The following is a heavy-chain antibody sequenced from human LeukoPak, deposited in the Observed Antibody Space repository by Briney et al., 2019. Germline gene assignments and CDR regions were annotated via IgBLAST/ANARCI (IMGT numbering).Heavy chain of an antibody. Sequence: GGSLRLSCAASGFTFSSYAMSWVRQAPGKGLEWVSAISGSGGSTYYADSVKGWFTISRDNSKNTLYLQMNSLRAEDTAVYYCAKERRYSSGWYDLFDYWGQGTLVTVSS. J-gene: IGHJ4*02. V-gene: IGHV3-23*01. CDR2: ISGSGGST. D-gene: IGHD6-19*01. CDR1: GFTFSSYA. CDR3: AKERRYSSGWYDLFDY.